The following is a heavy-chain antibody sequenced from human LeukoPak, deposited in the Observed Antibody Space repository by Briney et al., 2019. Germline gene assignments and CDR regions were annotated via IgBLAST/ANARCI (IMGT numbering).Heavy chain of an antibody. CDR3: ARDRPTGASRVFVVQ. J-gene: IGHJ4*02. CDR2: MSSGSRYL. V-gene: IGHV3-21*01. D-gene: IGHD3-3*01. Sequence: KPGGSLRLSCTASGFTFSSYAMTWVRQAPGKGLEWVSSMSSGSRYLYYADSVRGRFTISRDNAKNSLYLVMNSLRAEDTATYYCARDRPTGASRVFVVQWGQGTLVTVSS. CDR1: GFTFSSYA.